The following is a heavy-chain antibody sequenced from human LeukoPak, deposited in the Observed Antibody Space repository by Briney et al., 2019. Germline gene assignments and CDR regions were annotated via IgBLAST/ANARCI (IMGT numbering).Heavy chain of an antibody. D-gene: IGHD6-13*01. CDR3: TSITPAGYLDY. Sequence: PGGSLRLSRAASGFTFSNAWMSWVRQAPGKGLEWVGRIKSKTDGATTDYAAPVKGRFTISRDDSKNTLYLQMNGLKSEDTAVYYCTSITPAGYLDYWGQGTLVTVSS. V-gene: IGHV3-15*01. CDR1: GFTFSNAW. J-gene: IGHJ4*02. CDR2: IKSKTDGATT.